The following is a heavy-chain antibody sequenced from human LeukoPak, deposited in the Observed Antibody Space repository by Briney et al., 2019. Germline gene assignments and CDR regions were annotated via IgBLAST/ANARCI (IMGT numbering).Heavy chain of an antibody. J-gene: IGHJ5*02. CDR2: LNTDGSST. V-gene: IGHV3-74*01. CDR1: GVTLSNYW. CDR3: ARDVVAGTNWFDP. D-gene: IGHD6-19*01. Sequence: PGGSLRLSCAASGVTLSNYWMHWVRQAPGKGLVWVSRLNTDGSSTSYADSVKGRFTISRDNAKNTLYLQMNSLRAEDTAVYYCARDVVAGTNWFDPWGQGTLVTVSS.